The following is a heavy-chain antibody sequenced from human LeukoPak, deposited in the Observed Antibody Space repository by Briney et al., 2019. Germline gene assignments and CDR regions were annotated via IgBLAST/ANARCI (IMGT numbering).Heavy chain of an antibody. D-gene: IGHD3-22*01. CDR1: GYTFSNYG. V-gene: IGHV1-18*01. J-gene: IGHJ4*02. Sequence: GASVKVSCKTSGYTFSNYGITWVRQAPGQGLEWMGWISAYNGYTNSAQMLQGRVTMTADTSTSTAYMELRSLRSDDTAVYDTSDYHGAAHYWGQGTLVTVSS. CDR2: ISAYNGYT. CDR3: SDYHGAAHY.